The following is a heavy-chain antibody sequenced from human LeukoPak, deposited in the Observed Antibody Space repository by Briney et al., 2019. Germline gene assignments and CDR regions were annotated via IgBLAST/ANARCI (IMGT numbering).Heavy chain of an antibody. Sequence: GGSLRLSCAASGFTFSSYWMNWARQAPGKGLEWVASINHNGNVNYYVDSVKGRFTISRDNAKNSLYLQMSNLRAEDTAVYFCARGGGLNVWGHGATVTVSS. V-gene: IGHV3-7*03. CDR3: ARGGGLNV. D-gene: IGHD3-16*01. J-gene: IGHJ6*02. CDR1: GFTFSSYW. CDR2: INHNGNVN.